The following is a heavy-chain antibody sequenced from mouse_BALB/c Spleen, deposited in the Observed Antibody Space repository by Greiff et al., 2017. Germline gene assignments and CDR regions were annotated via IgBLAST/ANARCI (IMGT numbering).Heavy chain of an antibody. CDR1: GYTFTSYW. D-gene: IGHD2-3*01. CDR3: TRTYDGYQAPFAY. J-gene: IGHJ3*01. Sequence: QVQLQQSGAELVRPGASVKLSCKASGYTFTSYWITWVKQRPGQGLEWIGNIYPSDSYTNYNQKFKDKATLTVDKSSSTAYMQLSSPTSEDSAVDYCTRTYDGYQAPFAYWGQGTLVTVSA. V-gene: IGHV1-69*02. CDR2: IYPSDSYT.